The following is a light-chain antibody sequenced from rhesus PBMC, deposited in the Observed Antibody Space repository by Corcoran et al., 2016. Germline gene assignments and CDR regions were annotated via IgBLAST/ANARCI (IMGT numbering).Light chain of an antibody. J-gene: IGKJ2*01. CDR1: QGITND. V-gene: IGKV1-25*01. Sequence: DIQLTQSPSSLSASVGDRVTITCRASQGITNDLAWYQQKPGETPKLLIYEASSLQRGIPSRVSGSGSGTDFTLTSSSLQSEDFATYYCQHYYSTPYSFGQGTKGEIK. CDR3: QHYYSTPYS. CDR2: EAS.